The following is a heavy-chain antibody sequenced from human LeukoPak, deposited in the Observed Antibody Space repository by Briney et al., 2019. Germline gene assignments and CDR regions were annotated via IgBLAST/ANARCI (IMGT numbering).Heavy chain of an antibody. CDR1: GYTFIGYS. CDR2: ITPYNGNT. CDR3: AREYRGNPDLFWY. V-gene: IGHV1-18*01. J-gene: IGHJ4*02. D-gene: IGHD4-23*01. Sequence: GASVKVSCKASGYTFIGYSISWVRQAPGHGLEWMGWITPYNGNTNYVQNFQGRVTMTTDTSTSTAYMELRSLRSDDTAVYYCAREYRGNPDLFWYWGQGTLVTVSS.